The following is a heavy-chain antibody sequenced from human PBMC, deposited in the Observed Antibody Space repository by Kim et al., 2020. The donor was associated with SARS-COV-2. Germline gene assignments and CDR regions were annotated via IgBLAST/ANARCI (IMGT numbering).Heavy chain of an antibody. V-gene: IGHV3-33*06. Sequence: GGSLRLSCAASGFTFSSYGMHWVRQAPGKGLEWVAVIWYDGSNKYYADSVKGRFTISRDNSKNTLYLQMNSLRAEDTAVYYCAKDLLRWEVLCAFDIWGQGTTVTVSS. CDR3: AKDLLRWEVLCAFDI. CDR2: IWYDGSNK. CDR1: GFTFSSYG. D-gene: IGHD1-26*01. J-gene: IGHJ3*02.